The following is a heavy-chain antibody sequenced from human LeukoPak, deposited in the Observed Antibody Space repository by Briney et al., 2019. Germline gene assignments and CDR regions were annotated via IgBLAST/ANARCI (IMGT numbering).Heavy chain of an antibody. V-gene: IGHV4-39*07. J-gene: IGHJ4*02. CDR1: GGSISSPSYY. CDR2: FYDSETT. Sequence: KPSETVSLTCTVSGGSISSPSYYWDWIRQSPGKGPEWIGSFYDSETTYYNPSLKSRVTISVDTSKNQFSLKLSSVTAADTAVYYCARGADSSGYYSIFYFDYWGQGTLVTVSS. CDR3: ARGADSSGYYSIFYFDY. D-gene: IGHD3-22*01.